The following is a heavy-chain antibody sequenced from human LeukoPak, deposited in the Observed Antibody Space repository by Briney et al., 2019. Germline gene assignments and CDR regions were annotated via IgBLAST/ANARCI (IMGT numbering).Heavy chain of an antibody. CDR2: INPNSGGT. CDR1: GYTFTGYY. CDR3: ANVYYDSSGPPDY. D-gene: IGHD3-22*01. V-gene: IGHV1-2*06. Sequence: GASVKVSCKASGYTFTGYYMHWVRQAPGQGLEWMGRINPNSGGTNYAQKFQDRVTMTRDTSISIAYMELSRLRSDDTAVYYCANVYYDSSGPPDYWGQGTLVTVSS. J-gene: IGHJ4*02.